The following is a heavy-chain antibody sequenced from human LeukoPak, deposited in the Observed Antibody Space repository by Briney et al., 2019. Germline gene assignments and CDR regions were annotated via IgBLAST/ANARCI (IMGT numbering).Heavy chain of an antibody. CDR2: MNPNSGNT. CDR3: ARRLGAAGTTLHY. CDR1: VYTFTSYD. V-gene: IGHV1-8*01. J-gene: IGHJ4*02. D-gene: IGHD6-13*01. Sequence: ASVTVSCTASVYTFTSYDIHWVRQATGQELEWLGWMNPNSGNTGYAQNFQGRVTMTRNTSISTAYMELGSLTSEDSAVYYGARRLGAAGTTLHYWGQGTLVTVSS.